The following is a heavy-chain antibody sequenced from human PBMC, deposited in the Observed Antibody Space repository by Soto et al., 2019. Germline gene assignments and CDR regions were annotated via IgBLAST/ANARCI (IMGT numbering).Heavy chain of an antibody. CDR3: TTDPGSGWYWEKYYYYYYMDV. CDR1: GFTFSNAW. Sequence: GGSLRLSCAASGFTFSNAWMSWVRQAPGKGLEWVGRIKSKTDGGTTDYAAPVKGRFTISRDDSKNTLYLQMNSLKTEDTAVYYCTTDPGSGWYWEKYYYYYYMDVWGKGTTVTVSS. J-gene: IGHJ6*03. CDR2: IKSKTDGGTT. D-gene: IGHD6-19*01. V-gene: IGHV3-15*01.